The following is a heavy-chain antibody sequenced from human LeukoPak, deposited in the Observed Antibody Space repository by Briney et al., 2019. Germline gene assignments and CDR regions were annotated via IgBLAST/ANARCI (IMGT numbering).Heavy chain of an antibody. D-gene: IGHD5-12*01. CDR1: GFTFDDYA. J-gene: IGHJ4*02. CDR3: AKGPVADSSYDLGGGYFDY. CDR2: ISWNSGSI. V-gene: IGHV3-9*03. Sequence: PGGSLRLSCAASGFTFDDYAMHWVRQAPGKGLEWVSGISWNSGSIGYADSVKGRFTISRDNAKNSLYLQMNSLRAEDMALYYCAKGPVADSSYDLGGGYFDYWGQGTLVTVSS.